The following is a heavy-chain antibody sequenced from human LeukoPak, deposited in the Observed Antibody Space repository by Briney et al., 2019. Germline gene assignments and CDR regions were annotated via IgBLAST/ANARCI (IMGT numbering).Heavy chain of an antibody. J-gene: IGHJ3*02. Sequence: GGSLRLSCAASGFTFSSYAMSWVRQAPGKGLEWVSAISGSGGSTYYADSVKGRFTISRDNAKNSLYLQMNSLRAEDTALYYCAKDMDDSSGYDAFDIWGQGTMVTVSS. D-gene: IGHD3-22*01. CDR1: GFTFSSYA. CDR3: AKDMDDSSGYDAFDI. V-gene: IGHV3-23*01. CDR2: ISGSGGST.